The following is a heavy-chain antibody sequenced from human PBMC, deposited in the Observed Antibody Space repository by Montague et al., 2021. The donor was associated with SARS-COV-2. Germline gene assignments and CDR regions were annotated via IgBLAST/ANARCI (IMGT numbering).Heavy chain of an antibody. D-gene: IGHD1-26*01. V-gene: IGHV4-61*05. J-gene: IGHJ5*02. CDR2: ISHSGGT. CDR3: ARLSSDIGGYFWFDP. Sequence: SETLSLTCTVSGGSISSSNSYWGWIRQPPGKGLEWIGEISHSGGTNYNPSLKSRVTISVDKSKNQFSLNLNSVTAADTAVYYCARLSSDIGGYFWFDPWGQGTLVSVSS. CDR1: GGSISSSNSY.